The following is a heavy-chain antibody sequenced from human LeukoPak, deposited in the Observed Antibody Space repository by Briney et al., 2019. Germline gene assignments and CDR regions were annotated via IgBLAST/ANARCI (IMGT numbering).Heavy chain of an antibody. CDR2: IIPIFGTA. V-gene: IGHV1-69*01. CDR3: ARGPVQAATYYYYGMDV. D-gene: IGHD2-2*01. J-gene: IGHJ6*02. CDR1: GGTFSSYA. Sequence: GSSVKVSCKASGGTFSSYAISWVRQAPGQGLEWMGGIIPIFGTADYAQKFQGRVTITADESTSTAYMELSSLRSEDTAVYYCARGPVQAATYYYYGMDVWGQGTTVTVSS.